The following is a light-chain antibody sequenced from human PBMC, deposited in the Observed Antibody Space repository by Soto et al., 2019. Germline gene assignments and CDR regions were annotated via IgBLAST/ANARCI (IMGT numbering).Light chain of an antibody. CDR2: DAS. J-gene: IGKJ3*01. CDR3: QQRSNWPPT. Sequence: EIVLTQSPATLSLSPGERATLSCRASQSVSSYLAWYQQKPGQAPRLLIYDASNRAPGIPARFSGSGSGTHFTRTISSLEPEDFAVYYCQQRSNWPPTFGPVTKVDIK. V-gene: IGKV3-11*01. CDR1: QSVSSY.